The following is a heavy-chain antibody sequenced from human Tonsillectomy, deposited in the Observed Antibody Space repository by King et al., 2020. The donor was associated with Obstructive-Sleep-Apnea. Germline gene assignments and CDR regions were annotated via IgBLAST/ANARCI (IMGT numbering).Heavy chain of an antibody. D-gene: IGHD6-13*01. V-gene: IGHV5-10-1*03. CDR1: GYSFTSYW. CDR2: IDPSDSYT. CDR3: ARAFGSSSWYGDWFDP. Sequence: VQLVESGAEVKKPGESLRISCKGSGYSFTSYWISWVRQMPGKGLEWMGRIDPSDSYTNYSPSFQGHVTISADKSISTAYLQWSSLKASDTAMYYCARAFGSSSWYGDWFDPWGQGTLVTVSS. J-gene: IGHJ5*02.